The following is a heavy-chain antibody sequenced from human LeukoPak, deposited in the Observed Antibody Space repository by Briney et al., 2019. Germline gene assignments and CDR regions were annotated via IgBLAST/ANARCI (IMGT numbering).Heavy chain of an antibody. CDR1: GFTVSSNY. V-gene: IGHV3-66*01. CDR2: IYPGGST. D-gene: IGHD6-19*01. J-gene: IGHJ4*02. Sequence: PGGPLRLSCAASGFTVSSNYMTWVRQAPGKGLEWVSVIYPGGSTYYADSVKGRFTVSRDNSKNTLYLHMNSLRAEDTAVYYCARGYSSLDLDFWGQGTLVTVSS. CDR3: ARGYSSLDLDF.